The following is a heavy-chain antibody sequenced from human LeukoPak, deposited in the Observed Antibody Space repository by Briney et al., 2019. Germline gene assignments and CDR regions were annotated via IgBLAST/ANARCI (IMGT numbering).Heavy chain of an antibody. CDR3: AKGVRYLDWWILDY. D-gene: IGHD3-9*01. J-gene: IGHJ4*02. CDR2: IASGGDST. V-gene: IGHV3-23*01. CDR1: GFTFSNFG. Sequence: PGGSLRLSCAASGFTFSNFGMGWVRQAPGKGLEWVSSIASGGDSTHYADSVKGRFTISRDNSKNTLYVQMNSLRAEDTAVYYCAKGVRYLDWWILDYWGQGTLVTVSS.